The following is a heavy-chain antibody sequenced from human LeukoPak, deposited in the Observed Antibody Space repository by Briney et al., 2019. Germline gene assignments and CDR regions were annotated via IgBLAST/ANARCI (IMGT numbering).Heavy chain of an antibody. V-gene: IGHV3-30*04. D-gene: IGHD3-10*01. CDR1: GFTFSSYA. J-gene: IGHJ3*02. CDR3: AKDFFGSGSDGDAFDI. CDR2: ISYDGSNK. Sequence: GGSLRLSCAASGFTFSSYAMHWVRQAPGKGLEWVAVISYDGSNKYYADSVKGRFTISRDNSKNTLYLQMNSLRAEDTAVYYCAKDFFGSGSDGDAFDIWGQGTMVTVSS.